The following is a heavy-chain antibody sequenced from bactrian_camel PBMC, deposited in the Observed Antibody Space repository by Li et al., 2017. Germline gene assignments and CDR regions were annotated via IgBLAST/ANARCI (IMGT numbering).Heavy chain of an antibody. Sequence: VQLVESGGGSVQAGGSLRLSCAVSVSSANDYCLGWFRQASGKEREWVGSLDSDGRINYADSVKGRFTISKDNANNTVNLMMNSLKSEDTAMYYCAAVARWYGRDRLSSRRYEYWGQGTQVTVS. D-gene: IGHD5*01. CDR2: LDSDGRI. CDR3: AAVARWYGRDRLSSRRYEY. J-gene: IGHJ4*01. V-gene: IGHV3S10*01. CDR1: VSSANDYC.